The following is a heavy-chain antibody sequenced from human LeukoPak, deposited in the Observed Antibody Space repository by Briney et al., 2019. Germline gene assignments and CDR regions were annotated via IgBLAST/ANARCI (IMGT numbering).Heavy chain of an antibody. CDR3: AKFIAAPFYFDY. CDR1: GFTFSSYS. V-gene: IGHV3-21*01. CDR2: ISSSSSYI. Sequence: GGSLRLSCAASGFTFSSYSMNWVRQAPGKGLEWVSSISSSSSYIYYADSVKGRFTISRDNAKNSLYLQMNSLRAEDTAVYYCAKFIAAPFYFDYWGQGTLVTVSS. D-gene: IGHD6-13*01. J-gene: IGHJ4*02.